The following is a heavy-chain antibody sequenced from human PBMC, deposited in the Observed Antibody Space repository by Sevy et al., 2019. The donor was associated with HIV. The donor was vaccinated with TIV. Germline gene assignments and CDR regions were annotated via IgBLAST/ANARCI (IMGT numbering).Heavy chain of an antibody. Sequence: GGSLRLSCAVSGVTFSDYAMSWVRQAPGKGLEWVSFISGFGDKTYYADSVRGRFTISRDNSKNTLHLQMNSLRAEDTAVYYCAKAGGINWFYYYYGMDVWVQGTTVTVTS. D-gene: IGHD1-1*01. V-gene: IGHV3-23*01. CDR3: AKAGGINWFYYYYGMDV. J-gene: IGHJ6*02. CDR2: ISGFGDKT. CDR1: GVTFSDYA.